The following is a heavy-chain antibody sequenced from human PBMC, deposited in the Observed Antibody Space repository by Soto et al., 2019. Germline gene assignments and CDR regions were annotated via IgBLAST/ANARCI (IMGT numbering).Heavy chain of an antibody. CDR1: GFTFTSCA. V-gene: IGHV1-58*01. J-gene: IGHJ3*02. D-gene: IGHD3-22*01. Sequence: ASVKVSCKASGFTFTSCAVQCVRQARGQRLEWIGWIVVGSGNTNYAQKFQERVTITRDMSTSTAYMELSSLRSEDTAVYYCAAVYYDSSGYYLPLAFDIWGQGTMVTVSS. CDR3: AAVYYDSSGYYLPLAFDI. CDR2: IVVGSGNT.